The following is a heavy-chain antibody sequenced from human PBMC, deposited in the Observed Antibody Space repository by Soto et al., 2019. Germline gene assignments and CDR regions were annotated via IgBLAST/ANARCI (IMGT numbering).Heavy chain of an antibody. V-gene: IGHV3-23*01. CDR2: ISGSGGST. J-gene: IGHJ4*02. D-gene: IGHD3-3*01. Sequence: GGSLRLSCAASGFTFSSYAMSWVRQAPGKGLEWVSAISGSGGSTYYADSVKGRFTISRDNSKNTLYLQMNSLRAEDTAVYYCARAGVVIMGVLFDYWGQGTLVTVSS. CDR3: ARAGVVIMGVLFDY. CDR1: GFTFSSYA.